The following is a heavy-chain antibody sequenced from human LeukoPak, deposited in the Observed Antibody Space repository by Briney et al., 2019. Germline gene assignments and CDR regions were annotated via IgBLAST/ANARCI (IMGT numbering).Heavy chain of an antibody. CDR1: GGTFSSYA. CDR2: IIPIFGTA. CDR3: ARDRPGGGQRRYNWFDP. Sequence: SVKVSCKASGGTFSSYAISWVRQAPGQGLEWMGGIIPIFGTANYAQKFQGRVTITRDTSASTAYMELSSLRSEDTAVYYCARDRPGGGQRRYNWFDPWGQGTLVTVSS. D-gene: IGHD6-25*01. J-gene: IGHJ5*02. V-gene: IGHV1-69*05.